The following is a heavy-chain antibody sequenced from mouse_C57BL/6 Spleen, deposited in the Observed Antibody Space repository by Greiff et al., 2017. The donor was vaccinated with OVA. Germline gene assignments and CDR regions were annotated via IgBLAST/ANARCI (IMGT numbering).Heavy chain of an antibody. J-gene: IGHJ4*01. CDR3: ARASTTVVADSAMDY. V-gene: IGHV1-80*01. Sequence: QVQLQQSGAELVKPGASVKISCKASGYAFSSYWMNWVKQRPGKGLEWIGQIYPGDGDTNYNGKFKGKATLTADKSSSTAYMQLISLTSEDAAVYVCARASTTVVADSAMDYWGQGTSVTVSS. CDR2: IYPGDGDT. CDR1: GYAFSSYW. D-gene: IGHD1-1*01.